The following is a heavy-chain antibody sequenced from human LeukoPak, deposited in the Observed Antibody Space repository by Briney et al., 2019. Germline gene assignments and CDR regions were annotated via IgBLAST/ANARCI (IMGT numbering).Heavy chain of an antibody. J-gene: IGHJ5*02. Sequence: PSETLSLTCTVSGGSISSSSYYWGWIRQPPGKGLEWIGSIYYSGSTYYNPSLKSRVTISVDTSKNQFSLKLSSVTAADTAVYYCATIAAADPYNWFDPWGQGTLVTVSS. CDR3: ATIAAADPYNWFDP. V-gene: IGHV4-39*01. CDR2: IYYSGST. D-gene: IGHD6-25*01. CDR1: GGSISSSSYY.